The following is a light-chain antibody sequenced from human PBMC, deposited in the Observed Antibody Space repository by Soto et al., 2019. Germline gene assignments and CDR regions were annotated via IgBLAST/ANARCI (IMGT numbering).Light chain of an antibody. CDR3: QTYHSARVT. V-gene: IGKV1-27*01. CDR1: QGISNS. Sequence: DIQMTQSPSSLSASVGDRVTITCRASQGISNSLAWYQQNAGKSPKLLIYAASYLQSGVPSRFSGSGSGTDFSLTISSLQPEEVATYYCQTYHSARVTFGGGTKVESK. CDR2: AAS. J-gene: IGKJ4*01.